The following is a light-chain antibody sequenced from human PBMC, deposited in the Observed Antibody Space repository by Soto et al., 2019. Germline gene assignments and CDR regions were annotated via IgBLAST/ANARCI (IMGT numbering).Light chain of an antibody. CDR2: DAS. J-gene: IGKJ5*01. CDR3: QQRNVWPPIT. CDR1: QSVRTS. Sequence: EVVLTQSPATLSLSPGARATLSCRPSQSVRTSLAWYQHKPGQAPRLLXYDASLRANGVPARFGGSGSGTDLTLTINSLETEDFAAYYCQQRNVWPPITFGQGTRLEI. V-gene: IGKV3-11*01.